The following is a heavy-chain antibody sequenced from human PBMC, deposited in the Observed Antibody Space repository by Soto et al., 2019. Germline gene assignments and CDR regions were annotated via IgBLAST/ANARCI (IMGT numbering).Heavy chain of an antibody. D-gene: IGHD1-1*01. CDR1: GGSISSYY. Sequence: SETLSLTCTVSGGSISSYYWTWIRRPPGKGLEWIGEIHHSGSINYNSSLKSRVTISADTSKNQFFLKLSSVTAADTAVYYCSRGGDAYKAGNYWGQGTLVTVSS. CDR3: SRGGDAYKAGNY. J-gene: IGHJ4*02. CDR2: IHHSGSI. V-gene: IGHV4-34*01.